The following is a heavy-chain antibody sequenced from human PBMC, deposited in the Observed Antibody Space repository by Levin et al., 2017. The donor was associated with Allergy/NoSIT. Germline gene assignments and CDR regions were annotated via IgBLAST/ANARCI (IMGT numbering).Heavy chain of an antibody. Sequence: SETLSLTCAVYGGSFSGYYWSWIRQPPGKGLEWIGEINHSGSTNYNPSLKSRVTISVDTSKNQFSLKLSSVTAADTAVYYCETVTYCSSTSGPFDYWGQGTLVTVSS. CDR1: GGSFSGYY. D-gene: IGHD2-2*01. CDR2: INHSGST. V-gene: IGHV4-34*01. J-gene: IGHJ4*02. CDR3: ETVTYCSSTSGPFDY.